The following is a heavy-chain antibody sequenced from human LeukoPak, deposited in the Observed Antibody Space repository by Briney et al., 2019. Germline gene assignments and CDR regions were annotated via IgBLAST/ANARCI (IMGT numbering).Heavy chain of an antibody. CDR1: GFTFSSYG. V-gene: IGHV3-30*18. CDR2: ISYDGSNK. CDR3: AKDRNRSKFSGELDP. Sequence: GGSLRLSCAASGFTFSSYGMHWVRQAPGKGLEWVAVISYDGSNKYYADSVKGRFTISRDNSKNTLYLQMNSLRAEDTAVYYCAKDRNRSKFSGELDPWGQGTLVTVSS. J-gene: IGHJ5*02. D-gene: IGHD1-26*01.